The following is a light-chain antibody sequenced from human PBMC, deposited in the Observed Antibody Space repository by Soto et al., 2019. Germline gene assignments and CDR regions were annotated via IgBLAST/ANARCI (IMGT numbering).Light chain of an antibody. J-gene: IGKJ4*01. Sequence: DIQLTQSPSFLSASVGDTVTITCRASQGISRYLAWYQQKPGKAPKLLIYSASTLQSGVPSRFSGIGSGTEFTITISCLAPEDFATYYCQQLTSYFPLTFGGGTKVDIK. CDR3: QQLTSYFPLT. CDR2: SAS. V-gene: IGKV1-9*01. CDR1: QGISRY.